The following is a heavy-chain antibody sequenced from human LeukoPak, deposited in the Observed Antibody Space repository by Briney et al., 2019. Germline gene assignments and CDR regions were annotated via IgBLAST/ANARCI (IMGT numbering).Heavy chain of an antibody. J-gene: IGHJ4*02. Sequence: GGSLRLSCTASGFTFSTYSMNWVRQAPGKGLEWVSYISSSSSTIYYADSVKGRFTISRDNAKNSLYLQMNSLRDEDTAVYYCARASFQRWLQLGGDWGQGTLVTVSS. V-gene: IGHV3-48*02. CDR2: ISSSSSTI. CDR3: ARASFQRWLQLGGD. D-gene: IGHD5-24*01. CDR1: GFTFSTYS.